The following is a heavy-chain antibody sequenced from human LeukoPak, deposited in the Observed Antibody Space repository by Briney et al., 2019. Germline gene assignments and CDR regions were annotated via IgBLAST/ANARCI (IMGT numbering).Heavy chain of an antibody. CDR1: GFTFSSYW. J-gene: IGHJ6*03. D-gene: IGHD3-22*01. CDR3: ARGSGDSSGYYYDWYYYYYMDV. V-gene: IGHV3-7*01. CDR2: IKQDGSER. Sequence: GGSLRLSCAASGFTFSSYWMSWVRQAPGKGLEWVANIKQDGSERYYVDSVKGRFTISRDNAKNSLYLQMNSLRAEDTAVYYCARGSGDSSGYYYDWYYYYYMDVWGKGTTVTVSS.